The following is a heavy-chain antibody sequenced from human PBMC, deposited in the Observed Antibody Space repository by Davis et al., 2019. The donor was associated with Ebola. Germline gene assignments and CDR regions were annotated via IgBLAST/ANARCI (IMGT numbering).Heavy chain of an antibody. D-gene: IGHD6-25*01. Sequence: PGGSLRLSCAASGFSFSNCAMSWVRQVPGKGLEWVSGISGSCTGDGPYYADSVKGRFTISRDNSKNTVYLQMHSLRAEDTAIYYCAKNRYSGAYNYFDFWGQGTLVSVSS. CDR3: AKNRYSGAYNYFDF. J-gene: IGHJ4*02. CDR1: GFSFSNCA. V-gene: IGHV3-23*01. CDR2: ISGSCTGDGP.